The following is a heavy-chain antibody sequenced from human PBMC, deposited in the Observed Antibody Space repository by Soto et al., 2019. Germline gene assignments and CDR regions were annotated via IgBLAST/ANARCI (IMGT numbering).Heavy chain of an antibody. Sequence: EVQMLQSGGALVQPGGSLRLSCGVSGLNFSNFPMSWVRQTPGRGLEWVSSISASGANIKDADSVKGRFTVSRDNSKNMLYLQMNSLRVEDTAVYFCAKKDAGFGKGFDPWGQGTLVSVSS. J-gene: IGHJ5*02. D-gene: IGHD3-16*01. CDR2: ISASGANI. V-gene: IGHV3-23*01. CDR1: GLNFSNFP. CDR3: AKKDAGFGKGFDP.